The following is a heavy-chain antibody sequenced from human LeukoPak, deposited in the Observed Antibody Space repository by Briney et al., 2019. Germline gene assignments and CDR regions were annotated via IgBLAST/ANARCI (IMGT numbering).Heavy chain of an antibody. Sequence: ASVKVSCKSSGDTFSGSYLHWVRQAPGQGLEWMGWINANSGGTNYAQKFQGRVTMTRDTSISSVHLELSRLRSDDTAVYYCARDSITVLRGFDFWGQGTLVTVSS. CDR2: INANSGGT. V-gene: IGHV1-2*02. D-gene: IGHD3-10*01. CDR1: GDTFSGSY. J-gene: IGHJ4*02. CDR3: ARDSITVLRGFDF.